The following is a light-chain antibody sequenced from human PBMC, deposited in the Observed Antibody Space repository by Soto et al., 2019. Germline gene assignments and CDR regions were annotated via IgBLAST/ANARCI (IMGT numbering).Light chain of an antibody. V-gene: IGKV3-11*01. CDR2: DAS. CDR1: QSVSSY. J-gene: IGKJ1*01. Sequence: EIVLTQSPATLSVSPVERATISCRARQSVSSYLAWYQQKPGQAPRLLIYDASNRATGIPARFSGSGSGTDFTLTISSLEPEDFAVYYCQQRSNWPRTFGQGTKVDI. CDR3: QQRSNWPRT.